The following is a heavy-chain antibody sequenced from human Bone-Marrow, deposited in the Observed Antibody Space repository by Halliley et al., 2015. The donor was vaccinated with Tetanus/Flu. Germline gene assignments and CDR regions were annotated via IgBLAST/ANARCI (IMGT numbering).Heavy chain of an antibody. J-gene: IGHJ5*02. CDR3: ARGEMAIVTLFDL. V-gene: IGHV1-18*04. CDR2: ISVYNGNT. Sequence: QLVQSGAEVKKPGASVKVSCKASGYTFTTYAISWVRQAPGQGLEWMGWISVYNGNTDYAQKLQGRLTMTTDTATSTAYMELRSLRSDDTAVYYCARGEMAIVTLFDLWGQGSLVTVSS. CDR1: GYTFTTYA. D-gene: IGHD5-12*01.